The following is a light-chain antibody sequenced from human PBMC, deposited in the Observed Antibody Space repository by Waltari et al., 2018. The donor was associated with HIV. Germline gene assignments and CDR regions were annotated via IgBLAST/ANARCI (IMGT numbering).Light chain of an antibody. CDR3: CSYAGSYTSYV. CDR2: DVN. CDR1: SSDVGGYNY. V-gene: IGLV2-11*01. Sequence: QSALTQPRPVSGSRGQSVTISCTGTSSDVGGYNYVSCYQHHPGKAPKLIIFDVNKRPSGVPGRFSGSKSDNTASLTISWLRAEDEADYYCCSYAGSYTSYVFGTGTMVTVL. J-gene: IGLJ1*01.